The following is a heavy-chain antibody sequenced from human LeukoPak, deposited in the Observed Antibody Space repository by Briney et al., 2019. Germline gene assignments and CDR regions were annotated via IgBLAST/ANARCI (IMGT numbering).Heavy chain of an antibody. CDR3: ARGSSVIPMVRGVIQYAY. Sequence: GGSLRLSCAASGFTFSSYAMHWVRQAPGKGLEWVSYISSSSSTIYYADSVKGRFTISRDNAKNSLYLQMNSLRAEDTAVYYCARGSSVIPMVRGVIQYAYWGQGTLVTVSS. J-gene: IGHJ4*02. CDR2: ISSSSSTI. CDR1: GFTFSSYA. V-gene: IGHV3-48*01. D-gene: IGHD3-10*01.